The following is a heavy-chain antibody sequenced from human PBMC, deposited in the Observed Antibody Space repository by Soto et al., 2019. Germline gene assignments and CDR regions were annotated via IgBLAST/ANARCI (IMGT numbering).Heavy chain of an antibody. J-gene: IGHJ6*02. CDR3: ARDATYYGSGSYWGAYYYHGMDV. CDR1: GGSISSYY. D-gene: IGHD3-10*01. CDR2: IYYSGST. V-gene: IGHV4-59*01. Sequence: SETLSLTCTVSGGSISSYYWSWIRQPPGKGLEWIGYIYYSGSTNYNPSLKSRVTISVDTSKNQFSLKLSSVTAADTAVYYCARDATYYGSGSYWGAYYYHGMDVWGQGTTVTVSS.